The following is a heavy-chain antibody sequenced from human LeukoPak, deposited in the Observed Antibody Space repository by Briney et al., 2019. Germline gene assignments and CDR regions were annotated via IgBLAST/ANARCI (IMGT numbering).Heavy chain of an antibody. V-gene: IGHV1-2*06. D-gene: IGHD2-15*01. J-gene: IGHJ4*02. CDR1: GYTFTSYY. CDR2: INPNSGGT. CDR3: AREGYCSGGSCYSGAGVTYGDIDY. Sequence: ASVKVSCKASGYTFTSYYMHWVRQAPGQGLEWMGRINPNSGGTNYAQKFQDRVTMTRDTSISTAYMELSRLRSDDTAVYYCAREGYCSGGSCYSGAGVTYGDIDYWGQGTLVTVSS.